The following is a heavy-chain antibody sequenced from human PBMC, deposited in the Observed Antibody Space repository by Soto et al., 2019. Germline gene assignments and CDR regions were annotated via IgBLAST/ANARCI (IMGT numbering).Heavy chain of an antibody. D-gene: IGHD4-17*01. CDR1: GYAFSSYG. Sequence: QVQLVQSGAEVKKPGASVKVSCKASGYAFSSYGINWVRQAPGQVLEWMGWINTYNGNTTFAQKFQGRVTLTTDTSTSTAYMELRSPRSDDTAVYYCAIGYGDYYFEPWGQGTLVTVSS. J-gene: IGHJ5*02. CDR2: INTYNGNT. V-gene: IGHV1-18*01. CDR3: AIGYGDYYFEP.